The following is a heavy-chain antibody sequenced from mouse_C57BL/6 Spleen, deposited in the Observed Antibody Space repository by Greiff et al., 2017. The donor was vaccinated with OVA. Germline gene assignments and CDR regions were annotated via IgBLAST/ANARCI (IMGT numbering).Heavy chain of an antibody. CDR3: TGGPSFFAY. CDR1: GFTFSNYC. Sequence: DVKLQESGGGLVQPGGSMKLSCVASGFTFSNYCMNWVRQSPEKGLEWVAQIRLKSDNYATHYAESVKGRFTISRDDSKSSVYLQMNNLRAEDTGIYYCTGGPSFFAYWGQGTLVTVSA. D-gene: IGHD3-3*01. V-gene: IGHV6-3*01. J-gene: IGHJ3*01. CDR2: IRLKSDNYAT.